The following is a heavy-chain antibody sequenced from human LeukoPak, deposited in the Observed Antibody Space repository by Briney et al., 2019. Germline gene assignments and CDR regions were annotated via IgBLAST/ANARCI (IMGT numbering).Heavy chain of an antibody. CDR3: ARDRPGSSWTQANLWEYYYYMDV. J-gene: IGHJ6*03. D-gene: IGHD6-13*01. V-gene: IGHV4-31*03. Sequence: SETLSLTCTVSGGSVSSGAYYWSWIRRHPGTALEWIGYISYNGSTVYSPYVKSRVTISLDTSQNQFSLKLRSVTAVDTAVYFCARDRPGSSWTQANLWEYYYYMDVWGKGTTVTVSS. CDR2: ISYNGST. CDR1: GGSVSSGAYY.